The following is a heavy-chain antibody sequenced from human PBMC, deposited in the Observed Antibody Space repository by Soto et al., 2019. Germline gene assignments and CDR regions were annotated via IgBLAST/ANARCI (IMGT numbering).Heavy chain of an antibody. CDR1: GFTFSSYA. Sequence: GVLRLSCAASGFTFSSYAMSWVRQAPGKGLEWVSAISGSGGSTYYADSVKGRFTISRDNSKNTLYLQMNSLGAEDTAVYYCAKELIQMGYYYDSSGYPLDYWGQGTLVTVSS. CDR3: AKELIQMGYYYDSSGYPLDY. V-gene: IGHV3-23*01. CDR2: ISGSGGST. D-gene: IGHD3-22*01. J-gene: IGHJ4*02.